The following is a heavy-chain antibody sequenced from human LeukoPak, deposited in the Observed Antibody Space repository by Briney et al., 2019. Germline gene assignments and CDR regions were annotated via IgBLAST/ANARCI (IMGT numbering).Heavy chain of an antibody. Sequence: ASVKVSCKASGYTFTSYAMHWVRQAPGQRLEWMGWINAGNGNTKYSQKFQGRVTITRDTSAGTAYMELSSLRSEDTAVYYCARDSLHYYDSSGYYPTYYFDYWGQGTLVTVSS. D-gene: IGHD3-22*01. V-gene: IGHV1-3*01. CDR2: INAGNGNT. CDR3: ARDSLHYYDSSGYYPTYYFDY. CDR1: GYTFTSYA. J-gene: IGHJ4*02.